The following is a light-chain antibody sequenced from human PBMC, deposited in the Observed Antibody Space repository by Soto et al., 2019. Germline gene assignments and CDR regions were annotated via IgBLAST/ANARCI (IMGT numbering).Light chain of an antibody. CDR2: AAS. V-gene: IGKV1-39*01. CDR3: QQLFTYPPT. Sequence: DIQMTQSPSSLSASVGDRVTITCRASQSISRYLNWYQQKPGKAPKLLFYAASSLQSGVPPRFTGSGSGTDFTLTISSLQPEDFATYYCQQLFTYPPTFGPGAKVDI. CDR1: QSISRY. J-gene: IGKJ3*01.